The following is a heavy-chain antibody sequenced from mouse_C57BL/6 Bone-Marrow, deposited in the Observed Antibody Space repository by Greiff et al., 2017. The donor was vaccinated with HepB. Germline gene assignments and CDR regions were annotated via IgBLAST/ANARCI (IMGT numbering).Heavy chain of an antibody. Sequence: QVQLQQSGAELAKPGASVKLSCKASGYTFTSYWMHWVKQRPGQGLEWIGYINPSSGYTKYNQKFKGKATLTVDQSSSTAYMQLNSLTSEDSAVYYCARAGTTVVAPYSFDYWGQGTTLTVSS. J-gene: IGHJ2*01. V-gene: IGHV1-7*01. CDR2: INPSSGYT. CDR3: ARAGTTVVAPYSFDY. D-gene: IGHD1-1*01. CDR1: GYTFTSYW.